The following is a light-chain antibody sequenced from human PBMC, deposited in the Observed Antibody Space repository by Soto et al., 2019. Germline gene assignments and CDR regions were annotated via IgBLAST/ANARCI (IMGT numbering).Light chain of an antibody. CDR3: QKYNSWET. V-gene: IGKV1-27*01. CDR1: QGISNY. CDR2: AAS. J-gene: IGKJ1*01. Sequence: DIQMTQSPSSLSASVGDRVTITCRASQGISNYLAWYQQKPGKVPKLLIYAASTLQSGVPSRFSGSGSGTDFTLTISSLQPEDVATYYCQKYNSWETFGQGTKVDIK.